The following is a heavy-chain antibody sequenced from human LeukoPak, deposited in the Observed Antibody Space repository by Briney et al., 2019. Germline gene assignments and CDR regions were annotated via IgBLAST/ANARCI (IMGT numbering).Heavy chain of an antibody. CDR1: GFTFSSYW. CDR3: ARVGGRYSPLGY. J-gene: IGHJ4*02. Sequence: GGSLRLSCAASGFTFSSYWMSWVRQAPGKGLEWVANIKQDGSEKYYVDSVKGRFTISRNNDKNSLFLQMTSLRAEDTAVYYCARVGGRYSPLGYWGQGTLVTVSS. CDR2: IKQDGSEK. V-gene: IGHV3-7*01. D-gene: IGHD3-16*02.